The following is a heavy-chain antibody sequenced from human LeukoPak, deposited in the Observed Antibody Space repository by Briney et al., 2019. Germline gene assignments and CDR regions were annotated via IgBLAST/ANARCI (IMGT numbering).Heavy chain of an antibody. V-gene: IGHV1-69*01. CDR3: ARDVGGMSDDDSFDY. CDR1: GGTFSNYS. CDR2: IIPIFGTP. D-gene: IGHD3-16*01. J-gene: IGHJ4*02. Sequence: ASVKVSCKASGGTFSNYSISWVRQAPGQGLEWMGGIIPIFGTPNSAQKFQGKITISADESTRTAYMELSSLRSEDTAVYYCARDVGGMSDDDSFDYWGQGTLVIVSS.